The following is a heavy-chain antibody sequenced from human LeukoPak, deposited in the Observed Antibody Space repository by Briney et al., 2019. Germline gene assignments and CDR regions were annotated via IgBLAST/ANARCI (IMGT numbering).Heavy chain of an antibody. CDR2: TYYRSKWSK. CDR1: GDSVSSNSAA. D-gene: IGHD5-12*01. V-gene: IGHV6-1*01. CDR3: IREGGRYGGYDLDY. J-gene: IGHJ4*02. Sequence: SQTLSLTCAISGDSVSSNSAAWNWIRQSPSRDLEWLGRTYYRSKWSKDYATSVKGRINIYPDTSKNQFSLQLNSVTPEDTAVYYCIREGGRYGGYDLDYWGQGTLVTVSS.